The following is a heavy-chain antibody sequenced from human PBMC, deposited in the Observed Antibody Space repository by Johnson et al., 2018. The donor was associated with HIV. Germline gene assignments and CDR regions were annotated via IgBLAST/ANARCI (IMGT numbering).Heavy chain of an antibody. Sequence: QVQLVESGGGVVQPGRSLRLSCAASGFTFSSYGMHWVRQAPGKGLEWVAVISYDGSNKYYADSVTGRFTISRDNTKNSLYLEMNSLRAEDTAVYYCARERGYSSVLWKLSEAAFDIWGQGTMVTVSS. CDR3: ARERGYSSVLWKLSEAAFDI. V-gene: IGHV3-30*03. J-gene: IGHJ3*02. CDR2: ISYDGSNK. D-gene: IGHD6-19*01. CDR1: GFTFSSYG.